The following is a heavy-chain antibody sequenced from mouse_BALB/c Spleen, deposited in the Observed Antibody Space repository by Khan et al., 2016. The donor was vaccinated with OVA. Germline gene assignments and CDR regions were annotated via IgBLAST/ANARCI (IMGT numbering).Heavy chain of an antibody. V-gene: IGHV6-6*02. Sequence: EVQLQESGGGLVQPGGSMKLSCVASGFTFSNYWMNWVRQSPEKGLEWVAEIRLKSNNYTTHYAESVKGRFTISRDDSRTSVYLHMNTLRAEDTGMYYCTPSPFDYWGRGTTLTVSS. CDR2: IRLKSNNYTT. CDR3: TPSPFDY. J-gene: IGHJ2*01. CDR1: GFTFSNYW.